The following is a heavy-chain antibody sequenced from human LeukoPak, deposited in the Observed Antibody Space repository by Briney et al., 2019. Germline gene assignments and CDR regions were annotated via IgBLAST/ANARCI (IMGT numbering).Heavy chain of an antibody. Sequence: KPSETLSLTCAVYGVSFSGYYWSWIRQPPGKGLEWIGEINHSGSTNYNPSLKSRVTISVDTSKNQFSLKLSSVTAADTAVYYCARGRVDDYGDYVDYWGQGTLVTVSS. D-gene: IGHD4-17*01. CDR2: INHSGST. CDR1: GVSFSGYY. CDR3: ARGRVDDYGDYVDY. J-gene: IGHJ4*02. V-gene: IGHV4-34*01.